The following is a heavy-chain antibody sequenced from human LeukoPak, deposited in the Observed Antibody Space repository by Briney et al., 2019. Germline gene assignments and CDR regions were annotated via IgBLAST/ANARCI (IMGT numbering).Heavy chain of an antibody. CDR1: VPPLSGHY. D-gene: IGHD1-14*01. CDR2: TSHTGST. V-gene: IGHV4-34*01. J-gene: IGHJ4*02. CDR3: VRHSSGPRGVDY. Sequence: SETLSLTCAVHVPPLSGHYWSWIRQAPGKGLEWIGETSHTGSTKYNPSLASRVTISIDTSKNQFSLKVISVTAADTAMYYCVRHSSGPRGVDYWGQGSPVAVSS.